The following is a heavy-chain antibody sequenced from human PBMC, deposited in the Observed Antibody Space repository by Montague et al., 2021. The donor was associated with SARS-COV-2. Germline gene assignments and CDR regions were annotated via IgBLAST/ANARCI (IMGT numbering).Heavy chain of an antibody. Sequence: SETLSLTCTVSGASISNYYWSWIRQPPGRGLEWIGYIYYSGSTDYSPSLKSRVSISLDTSKNQFSLKVTSVTAADTAVYYCARGGGYCNYGLDVWGPGTTVTVSS. J-gene: IGHJ6*02. CDR3: ARGGGYCNYGLDV. CDR1: GASISNYY. CDR2: IYYSGST. D-gene: IGHD2-21*01. V-gene: IGHV4-59*01.